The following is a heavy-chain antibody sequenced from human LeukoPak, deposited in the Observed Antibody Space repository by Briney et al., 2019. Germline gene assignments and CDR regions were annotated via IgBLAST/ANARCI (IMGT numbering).Heavy chain of an antibody. J-gene: IGHJ4*02. V-gene: IGHV3-23*01. CDR1: GFTFNSYA. CDR2: ISGSGGNT. D-gene: IGHD5-12*01. CDR3: ARDYSGYEGYFDY. Sequence: GGSLRLSCAASGFTFNSYAMSWVRQAPGKGLEWVSGISGSGGNTYYADSVKGRFTISRDNSRNTLYLQMNSLRVEDTAVYYCARDYSGYEGYFDYWGQGTLVTVSS.